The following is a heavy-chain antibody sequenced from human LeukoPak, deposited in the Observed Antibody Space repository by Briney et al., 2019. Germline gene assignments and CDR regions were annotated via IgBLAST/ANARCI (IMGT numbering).Heavy chain of an antibody. CDR1: GYPFTNYY. Sequence: GASVKVSCKASGYPFTNYYLHWVRQAPGQGLEWMGWINPNSGDTKSLRKFQGRIIMTRETSIDTAYMELSGLTSDDTAVYYCARDSHCSDDNCYEYFPHWGQGTLVTVSS. V-gene: IGHV1-2*02. D-gene: IGHD2-15*01. CDR2: INPNSGDT. CDR3: ARDSHCSDDNCYEYFPH. J-gene: IGHJ1*01.